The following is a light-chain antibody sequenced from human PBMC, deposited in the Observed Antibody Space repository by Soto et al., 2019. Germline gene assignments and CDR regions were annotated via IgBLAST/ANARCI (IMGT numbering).Light chain of an antibody. J-gene: IGKJ1*01. Sequence: DIVMTQSPDSLAVSLGERATIICKSSQSVLYSSNNKNCLAWYQQKPGQPPKLLIYWASTRESGVPDRFSGSGSGTDFTLTISSLQAEDVAVYYCQQYYSTLWTFGQGTKVEIK. CDR2: WAS. V-gene: IGKV4-1*01. CDR3: QQYYSTLWT. CDR1: QSVLYSSNNKNC.